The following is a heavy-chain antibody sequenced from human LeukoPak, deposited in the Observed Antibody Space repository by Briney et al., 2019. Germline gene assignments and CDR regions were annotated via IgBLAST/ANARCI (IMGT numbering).Heavy chain of an antibody. V-gene: IGHV3-23*01. CDR2: IGSGDGDT. J-gene: IGHJ4*02. CDR1: GINFNKNA. Sequence: GGSLRLSCVVSGINFNKNAMNWVRQAPGKGPEWVSGIGSGDGDTYYAASVKGRFTISRDNSKNTLYLQMNGLRAEDTALYYCATGKDDSGSYYRPIDYWGRGTLVTVSS. CDR3: ATGKDDSGSYYRPIDY. D-gene: IGHD3-10*01.